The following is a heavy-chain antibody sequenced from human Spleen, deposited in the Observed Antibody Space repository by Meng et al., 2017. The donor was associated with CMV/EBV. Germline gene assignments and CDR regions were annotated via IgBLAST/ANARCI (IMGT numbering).Heavy chain of an antibody. CDR1: GFTFSSHW. CDR3: ARVAAAGRGMDV. D-gene: IGHD6-13*01. V-gene: IGHV3-7*04. Sequence: GGSLKISCAASGFTFSSHWMTWVRQAPGEGLEWVANINQDGSQKNYVDSVKGRFTISRDNAKNSLFLQMNSLRAEDTAVYYCARVAAAGRGMDVWGPGTTVTVSS. J-gene: IGHJ6*02. CDR2: INQDGSQK.